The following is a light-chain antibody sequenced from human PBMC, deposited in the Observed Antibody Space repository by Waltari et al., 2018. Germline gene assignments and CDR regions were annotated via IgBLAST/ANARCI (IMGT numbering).Light chain of an antibody. Sequence: EIVMTQSPATLSVSPGERATLSCRASQSISSNLAWYQQRPGQAPRLLIYDASTRATGVPARFSGSGSGTEFTLTISSLQSEDFAIYYCQQYNNWHSYTFGQGTRLEIK. CDR1: QSISSN. CDR2: DAS. V-gene: IGKV3-15*01. CDR3: QQYNNWHSYT. J-gene: IGKJ2*01.